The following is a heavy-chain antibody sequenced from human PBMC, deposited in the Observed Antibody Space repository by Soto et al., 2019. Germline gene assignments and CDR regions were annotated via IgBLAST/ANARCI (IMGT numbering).Heavy chain of an antibody. CDR3: ARDLFGVRGAPNGMDV. CDR1: GGSISSYY. CDR2: IYYSGST. J-gene: IGHJ6*02. V-gene: IGHV4-59*01. Sequence: PSETLSLTCTVSGGSISSYYWSWIRQPPGKGLEWIGYIYYSGSTNYNPSLKSRVTISVDTSKNQFSLKLSSVTAADTAVYYCARDLFGVRGAPNGMDVWGQGTTVTVSS. D-gene: IGHD3-10*01.